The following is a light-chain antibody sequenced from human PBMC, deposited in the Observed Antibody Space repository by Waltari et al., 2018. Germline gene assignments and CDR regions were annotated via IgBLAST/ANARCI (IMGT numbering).Light chain of an antibody. CDR3: QQLNSYPIT. J-gene: IGKJ5*01. CDR2: GAS. V-gene: IGKV1-9*01. CDR1: QGLTSY. Sequence: DIQLTQSPSFLSASVGDRVTITCRASQGLTSYFAWYQQKPGNAPKLLNYGASTLQSGVPSRFCGSGSGTEFTLTISSLQPEDSATYYCQQLNSYPITFGQGTRVESK.